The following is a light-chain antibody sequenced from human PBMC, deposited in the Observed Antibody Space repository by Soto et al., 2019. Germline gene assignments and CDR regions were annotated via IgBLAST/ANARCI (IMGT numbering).Light chain of an antibody. CDR3: QQYSTRWT. J-gene: IGKJ1*01. CDR1: QSVGSN. V-gene: IGKV3-15*01. CDR2: GAS. Sequence: EIVIPQSPATRSVPPVQRPTPPCRARQSVGSNLAWYQQNPGQAPRLLIYGASPRAAGIPARFSGSGSGTEFTLTISSLQSEDSAVYFCQQYSTRWTFGPGTKVEIK.